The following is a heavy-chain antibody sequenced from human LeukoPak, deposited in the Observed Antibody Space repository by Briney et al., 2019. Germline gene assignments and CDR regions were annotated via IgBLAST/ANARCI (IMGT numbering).Heavy chain of an antibody. V-gene: IGHV4-30-4*01. CDR2: IYYSGST. CDR1: GGSISSGDYY. CDR3: ARQKYGLGSYAFDY. J-gene: IGHJ4*02. Sequence: SETLSLTCTVSGGSISSGDYYWSWIRQPPGKGLEWIGYIYYSGSTYYNPSLKSRVTISVDTSKNQFSLKLSSVTAADTAVYYCARQKYGLGSYAFDYWGQGTLVTVSS. D-gene: IGHD3-10*01.